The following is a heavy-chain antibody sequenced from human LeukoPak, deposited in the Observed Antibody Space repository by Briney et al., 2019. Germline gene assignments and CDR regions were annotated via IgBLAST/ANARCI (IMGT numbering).Heavy chain of an antibody. D-gene: IGHD3-10*01. CDR3: AKGRPARSPYGSGSYYKVDFDY. J-gene: IGHJ4*02. CDR2: ISGSGGST. CDR1: GFTFSSYA. V-gene: IGHV3-23*01. Sequence: GGSLRLSCAASGFTFSSYAMSWVRQAPGKGLEWVSAISGSGGSTYYADSVKGRFTISRDNSKNTLYLQMNSLRAEDTAVYYCAKGRPARSPYGSGSYYKVDFDYWGQGTLVTVSS.